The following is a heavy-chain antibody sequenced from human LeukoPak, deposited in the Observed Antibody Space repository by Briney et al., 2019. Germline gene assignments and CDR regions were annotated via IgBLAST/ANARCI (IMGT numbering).Heavy chain of an antibody. CDR3: ARDPLWLGELTWFDY. J-gene: IGHJ4*02. D-gene: IGHD3-10*01. CDR1: GGSISSGSYY. CDR2: IYTSGST. Sequence: SQTLSLTCTVSGGSISSGSYYWSWIRQPAGKGLEWIGRIYTSGSTNYNPSLKSRVTISVDTSKNQFSLKLSSVTAADTAVYYRARDPLWLGELTWFDYWGQGTLVTVSS. V-gene: IGHV4-61*02.